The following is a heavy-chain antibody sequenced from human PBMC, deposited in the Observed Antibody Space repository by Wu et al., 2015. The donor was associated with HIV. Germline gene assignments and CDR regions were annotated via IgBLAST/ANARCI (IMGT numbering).Heavy chain of an antibody. CDR2: INPSSGDT. J-gene: IGHJ4*02. V-gene: IGHV1-2*02. CDR3: ARDPQEVSGWYTH. D-gene: IGHD6-19*01. Sequence: VQLVQSGGEVKKPGASVKVACKSSGYIFTDFGIHWVRQAPGQGLEWMGWINPSSGDTSYSQKLQSRVTMTRDTSISTVYMELSRLRFDDAAVYYCARDPQEVSGWYTHWGQGTLVTVSS. CDR1: GYIFTDFG.